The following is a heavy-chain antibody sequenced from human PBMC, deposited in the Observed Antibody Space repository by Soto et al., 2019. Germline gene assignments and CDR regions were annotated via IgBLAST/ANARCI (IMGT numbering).Heavy chain of an antibody. Sequence: EVQLVESGGGLVQPGRSLRLSCAASGFTFDDYAMHWVRQAPGKGLEGVSGISWNSGSIGYADSVKGRFTISRDNAKNSLYLQMNSLRAEDTALYYCAKDWGSIVLMETIGGFDYWGQGTLVTVSS. J-gene: IGHJ4*02. D-gene: IGHD2-8*01. CDR1: GFTFDDYA. CDR3: AKDWGSIVLMETIGGFDY. V-gene: IGHV3-9*01. CDR2: ISWNSGSI.